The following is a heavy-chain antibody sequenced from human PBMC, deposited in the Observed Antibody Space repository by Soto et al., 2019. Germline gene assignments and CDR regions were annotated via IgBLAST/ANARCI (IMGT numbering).Heavy chain of an antibody. D-gene: IGHD6-19*01. J-gene: IGHJ4*02. CDR3: ARASLAECPEAY. Sequence: SETLSLTCSVSGGSITGYYWNWIRQPPGKGLEWVGHIYGSGSTNYNPSLQSRVTISVDTSKIQFSLNLTSVTAADTAVYYCARASLAECPEAYWGQGILVTVSS. CDR2: IYGSGST. V-gene: IGHV4-59*12. CDR1: GGSITGYY.